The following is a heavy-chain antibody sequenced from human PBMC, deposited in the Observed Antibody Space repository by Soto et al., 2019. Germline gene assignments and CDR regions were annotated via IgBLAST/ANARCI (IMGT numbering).Heavy chain of an antibody. CDR1: GGTFSSYA. CDR2: IIPIFGTA. D-gene: IGHD6-19*01. V-gene: IGHV1-69*13. Sequence: ASVKVSCKASGGTFSSYAISWLRQAPGQGLEWMGGIIPIFGTANYAQKFQGRVTITADESTSTAYMELSSLRSEDTAVYYCASDWLGGAVAGKFYYGMDVWGQGTTVTVSS. CDR3: ASDWLGGAVAGKFYYGMDV. J-gene: IGHJ6*02.